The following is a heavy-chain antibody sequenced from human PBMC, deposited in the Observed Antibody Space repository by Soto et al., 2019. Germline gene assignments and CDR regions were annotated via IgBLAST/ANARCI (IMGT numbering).Heavy chain of an antibody. D-gene: IGHD6-19*01. V-gene: IGHV4-34*01. CDR2: INHSGST. J-gene: IGHJ2*01. CDR1: GGSFSGYY. Sequence: SETLSLTCAVYGGSFSGYYWSWIRQPPGKGLEWIGEINHSGSTNYNPSLKSRVTISVDTSKKQFSLKLSSVTAADTAVYYCARGVSRYSSGWEYWYFDLWGRGTLVTVS. CDR3: ARGVSRYSSGWEYWYFDL.